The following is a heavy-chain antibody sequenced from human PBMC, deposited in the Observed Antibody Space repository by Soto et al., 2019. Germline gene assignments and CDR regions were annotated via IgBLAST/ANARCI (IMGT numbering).Heavy chain of an antibody. Sequence: GGSLRLSCAASGFTLSSYSMNWVRQAPGKGLEWVSVISSSSAIYYADSVKGRFTISRDNAKNSLYLQMNSLRAEDTAVYYCARGSGTSRDYFDYWGQGTLVTVLL. CDR1: GFTLSSYS. J-gene: IGHJ4*02. CDR3: ARGSGTSRDYFDY. D-gene: IGHD2-2*01. CDR2: ISSSSAI. V-gene: IGHV3-48*01.